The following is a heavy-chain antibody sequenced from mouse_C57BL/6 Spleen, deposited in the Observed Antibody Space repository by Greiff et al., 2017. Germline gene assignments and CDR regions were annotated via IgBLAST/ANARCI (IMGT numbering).Heavy chain of an antibody. CDR3: AREWDNAMDY. D-gene: IGHD3-3*01. Sequence: VQLQQSGPELVKPGASVKISCKASGYTFTDYYMNWVKQSHGKSLEWIGDINPNNGGTSYNQKFKGKATLTVDKSSSTAYMELRSLTSEDSAVYYCAREWDNAMDYWGQGTSVTVSS. CDR2: INPNNGGT. J-gene: IGHJ4*01. V-gene: IGHV1-26*01. CDR1: GYTFTDYY.